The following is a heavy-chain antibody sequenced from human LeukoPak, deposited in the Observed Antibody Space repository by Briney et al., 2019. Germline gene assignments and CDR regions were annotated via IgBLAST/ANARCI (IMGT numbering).Heavy chain of an antibody. CDR2: IYYSGST. J-gene: IGHJ4*02. D-gene: IGHD3-9*01. CDR3: ARHKPHYDILTGYFDY. CDR1: GGSISSSSYY. V-gene: IGHV4-39*01. Sequence: SETLSLTCTVSGGSISSSSYYWGWIRQPPGKGLEWIGSIYYSGSTYYNPSLKSRVTISVDTSKNQFSLKLSSVTAADTAVYYCARHKPHYDILTGYFDYWGQGTLVTVSS.